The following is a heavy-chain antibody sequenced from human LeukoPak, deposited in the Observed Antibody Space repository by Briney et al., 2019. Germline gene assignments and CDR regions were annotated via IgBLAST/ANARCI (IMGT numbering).Heavy chain of an antibody. D-gene: IGHD1-26*01. CDR3: ATEQRGSYYDWFDP. CDR2: ISYDGSNK. Sequence: GGSLRLSCAASGFTFSSYAMHWVRQAPGKGLEWVAVISYDGSNKYYADSVKGRFTISRDNSKNTLYLQMNSLRAEDTAVYYCATEQRGSYYDWFDPWGQGTLVTVSS. V-gene: IGHV3-30*04. J-gene: IGHJ5*02. CDR1: GFTFSSYA.